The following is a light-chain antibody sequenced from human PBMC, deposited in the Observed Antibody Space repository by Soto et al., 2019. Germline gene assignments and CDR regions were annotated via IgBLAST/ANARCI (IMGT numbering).Light chain of an antibody. J-gene: IGKJ5*01. CDR1: QSVSGY. CDR2: GAS. V-gene: IGKV3-15*01. CDR3: KQYKEWPPFT. Sequence: EIVLTQSPATLSLSPGERATLSCRASQSVSGYLAWYQQRPGQAPRLLILGASTRATGIPARFSGSGSGTEFTLSISSLQSEDFAVYYCKQYKEWPPFTFGQGTRLEIK.